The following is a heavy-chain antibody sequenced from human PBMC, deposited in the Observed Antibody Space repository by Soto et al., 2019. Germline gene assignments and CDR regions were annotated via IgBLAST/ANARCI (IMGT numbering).Heavy chain of an antibody. Sequence: EVQLLESGGGLVQPGGSLRLSCAASGFTFGTYAMNWVRQAPGKGLEWVSGITGSGGSKYYADSVKGRFTISRDNSKNTLYLQMNSLRGDDTAVYYCAKDRSVDTRDWFDPWGQGTLVTVSS. J-gene: IGHJ5*02. CDR1: GFTFGTYA. CDR3: AKDRSVDTRDWFDP. D-gene: IGHD5-18*01. V-gene: IGHV3-23*01. CDR2: ITGSGGSK.